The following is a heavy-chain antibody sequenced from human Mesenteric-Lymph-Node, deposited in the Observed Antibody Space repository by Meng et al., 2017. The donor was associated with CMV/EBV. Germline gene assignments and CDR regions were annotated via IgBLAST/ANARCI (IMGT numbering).Heavy chain of an antibody. CDR3: ARIGYSSSSWDY. V-gene: IGHV3-7*01. D-gene: IGHD6-6*01. CDR2: INQDGSVK. CDR1: GLTCNNYW. Sequence: SWAASGLTCNNYWMTWVGQARGKGLEWVANINQDGSVKYYVDSVKGRFTISRDNAKNSVYLQMNSRRAEDTAVYYCARIGYSSSSWDYWGQGTLVTVSS. J-gene: IGHJ4*02.